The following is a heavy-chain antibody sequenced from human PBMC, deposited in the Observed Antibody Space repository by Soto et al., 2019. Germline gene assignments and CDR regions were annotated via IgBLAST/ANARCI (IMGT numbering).Heavy chain of an antibody. CDR1: GFSLSTSGMC. CDR2: IDWDDDK. CDR3: ARTIVATAQYMDF. Sequence: SGPTLVNPTQTLTLTCTFSGFSLSTSGMCVTWIRQSPGKALEWLARIDWDDDKYYSTSLRTRLTISKDTSKNQVVRTMTNMDPVDTATYYCARTIVATAQYMDFWGQGTLVTVSS. V-gene: IGHV2-70*11. D-gene: IGHD5-12*01. J-gene: IGHJ4*02.